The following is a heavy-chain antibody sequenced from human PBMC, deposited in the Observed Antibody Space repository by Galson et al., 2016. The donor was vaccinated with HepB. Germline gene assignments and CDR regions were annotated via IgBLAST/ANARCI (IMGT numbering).Heavy chain of an antibody. CDR2: INPNSGGT. V-gene: IGHV1-2*04. Sequence: SVKASCKASGYTFTGYYMHWVRQAPGQGLEWMGWINPNSGGTNYAQKFQGWVTMTRDTSISTTYMELSRLRSDDTAVYYCARSTGFFYYVDYWGQGTLVTVSS. D-gene: IGHD6-19*01. J-gene: IGHJ4*02. CDR3: ARSTGFFYYVDY. CDR1: GYTFTGYY.